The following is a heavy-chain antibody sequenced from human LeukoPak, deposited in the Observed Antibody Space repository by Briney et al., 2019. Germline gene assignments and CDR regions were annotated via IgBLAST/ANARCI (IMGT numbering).Heavy chain of an antibody. V-gene: IGHV3-30*02. J-gene: IGHJ4*02. CDR2: IRYHGSDK. Sequence: QPGGSLRLSCAASGFTFNNYGMHWVRQVPGKGLEWVAFIRYHGSDKYYTDSVKGRFTISRDNSKNTLYLQMNSLRAEDTAVYYCAKVGGGYCGSTSCHFDYWGQGTLVTVSS. CDR1: GFTFNNYG. D-gene: IGHD2-2*01. CDR3: AKVGGGYCGSTSCHFDY.